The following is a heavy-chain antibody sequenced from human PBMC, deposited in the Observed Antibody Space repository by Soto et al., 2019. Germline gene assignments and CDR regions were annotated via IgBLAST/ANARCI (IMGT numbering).Heavy chain of an antibody. D-gene: IGHD2-15*01. V-gene: IGHV1-3*05. CDR2: INAGNGNT. CDR3: ARGVAPNYFDY. Sequence: QVQLVQSGAEEKKPGASVKVSCKASGYTFTSYAMHWVRQAPGQRLEWMGWINAGNGNTKYSQKFQGRVTITRDTSASTSYMELSSMRSEDTAVYYCARGVAPNYFDYWGQGTLVTFSS. CDR1: GYTFTSYA. J-gene: IGHJ4*02.